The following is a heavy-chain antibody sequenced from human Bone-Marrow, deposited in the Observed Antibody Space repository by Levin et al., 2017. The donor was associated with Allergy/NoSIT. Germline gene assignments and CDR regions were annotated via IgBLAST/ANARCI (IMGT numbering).Heavy chain of an antibody. V-gene: IGHV3-21*01. D-gene: IGHD3-10*01. Sequence: PGGSLRLSCAASGFTFNSYTMNWFRQAPGKGLEWVSSISTSSSYIYTSDALKGRFTISRDNARQSLSLQMNSLRAEDTAVYFCARSLWFGESGADYWGQGTLVTVSS. J-gene: IGHJ4*02. CDR3: ARSLWFGESGADY. CDR1: GFTFNSYT. CDR2: ISTSSSYI.